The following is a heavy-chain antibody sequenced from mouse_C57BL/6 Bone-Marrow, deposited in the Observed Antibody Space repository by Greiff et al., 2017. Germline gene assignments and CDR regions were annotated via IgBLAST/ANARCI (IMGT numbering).Heavy chain of an antibody. CDR3: AREDDGYYLYYAMDY. J-gene: IGHJ4*01. CDR2: IYPGSGST. Sequence: VQLQQPGAELVKPGASVKMSCKASGYTFTSYWITWVKQRPGQGLEWIGDIYPGSGSTNYNEKFKSKDTLTVDTSSSTAYMQLSSLTSEDSAVYYCAREDDGYYLYYAMDYWGQGTSVTVSS. CDR1: GYTFTSYW. V-gene: IGHV1-55*01. D-gene: IGHD2-3*01.